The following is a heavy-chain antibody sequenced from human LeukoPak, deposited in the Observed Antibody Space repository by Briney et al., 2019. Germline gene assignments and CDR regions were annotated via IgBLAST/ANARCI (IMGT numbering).Heavy chain of an antibody. J-gene: IGHJ4*02. Sequence: GGSLRLSCAASGFSFSRYPMGWVRQAPGKGLEWVSGISAGGDGTYHADPVKGRFTISRDNSKNTLYLQMNSLRAEDTAVYYCAKSNIATLSLINFDYWGQGTLVTVSS. CDR3: AKSNIATLSLINFDY. CDR1: GFSFSRYP. CDR2: ISAGGDGT. D-gene: IGHD2/OR15-2a*01. V-gene: IGHV3-23*01.